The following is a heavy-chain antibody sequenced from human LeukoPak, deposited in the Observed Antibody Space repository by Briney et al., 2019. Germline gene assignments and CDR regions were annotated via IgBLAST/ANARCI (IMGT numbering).Heavy chain of an antibody. CDR2: IKQDGSEK. Sequence: SGGSLRLSCAASGFTFSSYWMSWVRQAPGKGLEWVANIKQDGSEKYYVDSVKGRFTISRDNAENSLYLQMNSLRAEDTAVYYCARDGNDILTGYYSLWGQGTLVTVSS. CDR1: GFTFSSYW. J-gene: IGHJ4*02. CDR3: ARDGNDILTGYYSL. D-gene: IGHD3-9*01. V-gene: IGHV3-7*01.